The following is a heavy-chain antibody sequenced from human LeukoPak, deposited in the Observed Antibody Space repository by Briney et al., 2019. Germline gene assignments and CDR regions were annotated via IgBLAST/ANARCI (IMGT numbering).Heavy chain of an antibody. CDR1: GYSFTSYW. Sequence: GESLKISCKGSGYSFTSYWIGWVRQMPGKGLEWMGIIYPGDSDTRYSPSFQGQVTISADKSISTAYLQWSSLKASDTAMYYCARPLRYYDSSGGYYFDYWGQGTLVTVSS. V-gene: IGHV5-51*01. CDR3: ARPLRYYDSSGGYYFDY. J-gene: IGHJ4*02. D-gene: IGHD3-22*01. CDR2: IYPGDSDT.